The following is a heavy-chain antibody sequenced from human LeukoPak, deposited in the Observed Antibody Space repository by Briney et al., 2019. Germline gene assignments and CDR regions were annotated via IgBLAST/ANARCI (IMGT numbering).Heavy chain of an antibody. J-gene: IGHJ3*02. CDR2: IYYSGTT. D-gene: IGHD1-1*01. Sequence: SETLSLTCAVSGGSMSSYFWSWIRQPPGKGLEWIGTIYYSGTTYYNPSLKSRVTISVDTSKNQFSLKLSSVTAADTAVYYCAREGWNDPDAFDIWGQGTMVTVSS. CDR1: GGSMSSYF. V-gene: IGHV4-59*01. CDR3: AREGWNDPDAFDI.